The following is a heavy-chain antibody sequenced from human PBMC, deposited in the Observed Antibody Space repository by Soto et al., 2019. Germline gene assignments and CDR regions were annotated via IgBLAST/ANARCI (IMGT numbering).Heavy chain of an antibody. CDR2: IYSAGST. Sequence: PGGSLRLSCAASGLTVSSSYMSWVRQAPGKGLQWVSVIYSAGSTYYANSVKGRFTISRDISKNTLYLQMNSLRAEDTAVYYCARDRAKGAEWFDPWGQGTLVTVSS. CDR1: GLTVSSSY. J-gene: IGHJ5*02. CDR3: ARDRAKGAEWFDP. D-gene: IGHD3-16*01. V-gene: IGHV3-53*01.